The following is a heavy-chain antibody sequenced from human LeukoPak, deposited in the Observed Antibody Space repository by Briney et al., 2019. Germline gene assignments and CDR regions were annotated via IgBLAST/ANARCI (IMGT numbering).Heavy chain of an antibody. CDR2: IYYSGST. Sequence: PSETLSLTCTVSGGSISSYYWSWIRQPPGKGLEWIGYIYYSGSTNYNPSLKSRVTISVDTSKNQFSLKLSSVTAADTAVYYCARSFEDGVRGVIRMYYFDYWGRGTLVTVSS. D-gene: IGHD3-10*01. CDR1: GGSISSYY. CDR3: ARSFEDGVRGVIRMYYFDY. J-gene: IGHJ4*02. V-gene: IGHV4-59*01.